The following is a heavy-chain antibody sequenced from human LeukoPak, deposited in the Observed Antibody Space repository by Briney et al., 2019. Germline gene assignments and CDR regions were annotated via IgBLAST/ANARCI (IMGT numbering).Heavy chain of an antibody. CDR1: GGSISSYY. D-gene: IGHD1-20*01. V-gene: IGHV4-59*01. CDR2: IYYSGST. J-gene: IGHJ4*02. Sequence: SETLSLTCTVSGGSISSYYWSWIRQPPGKGLEWIGYIYYSGSTSYHPSLKSRVTISVDTSKNQFSLKLSSVTAADTAVYYCARLTGLHVLYFDYWGQGTLVTVSS. CDR3: ARLTGLHVLYFDY.